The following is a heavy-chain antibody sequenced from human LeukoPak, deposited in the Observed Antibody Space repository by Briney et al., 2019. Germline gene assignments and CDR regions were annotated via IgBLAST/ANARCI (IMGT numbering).Heavy chain of an antibody. J-gene: IGHJ4*02. D-gene: IGHD1-26*01. Sequence: GGSLRLSCLTSGFTLSTNAMSWVRQAPGKGLEWISGISGSGASTYYADSVKGRFTISRDDSRNTLYLQMNSLGGDDTAVYYCAKDVGKWESLHFFDYWGQGTLVTVSS. CDR3: AKDVGKWESLHFFDY. CDR2: ISGSGAST. CDR1: GFTLSTNA. V-gene: IGHV3-23*01.